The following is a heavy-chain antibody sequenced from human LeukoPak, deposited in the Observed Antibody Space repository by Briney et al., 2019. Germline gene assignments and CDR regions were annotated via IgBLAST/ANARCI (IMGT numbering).Heavy chain of an antibody. V-gene: IGHV3-23*01. J-gene: IGHJ6*02. CDR1: GFTFRTYA. D-gene: IGHD4-17*01. CDR3: AKNIDYATYYYYYGMDV. Sequence: SGGSLRLSCAASGFTFRTYAMNWVRQAPGKGLEWVSLIIGNGGTIYYADSVKGRFTISRDNSKNTLYLQMNSLRAEDTAVYYCAKNIDYATYYYYYGMDVWGQGTTVTVSS. CDR2: IIGNGGTI.